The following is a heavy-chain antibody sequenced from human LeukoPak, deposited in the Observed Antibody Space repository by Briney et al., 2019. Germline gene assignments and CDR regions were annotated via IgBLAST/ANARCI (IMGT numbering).Heavy chain of an antibody. Sequence: GGSLILSCAASGFTFSSYAMHWVRQAPGKGLEYVSAISSNGGSTYYANSVKGRFTISRDNSKNTLYLQMGSLRAEDMAVYYCARVEGGGWFDPWGQGTLVTVSS. CDR2: ISSNGGST. D-gene: IGHD3-10*01. CDR1: GFTFSSYA. V-gene: IGHV3-64*01. J-gene: IGHJ5*02. CDR3: ARVEGGGWFDP.